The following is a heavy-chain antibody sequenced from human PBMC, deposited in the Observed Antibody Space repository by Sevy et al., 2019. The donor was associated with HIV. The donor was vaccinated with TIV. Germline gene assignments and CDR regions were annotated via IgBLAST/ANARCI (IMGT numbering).Heavy chain of an antibody. D-gene: IGHD6-6*01. J-gene: IGHJ6*02. CDR3: ARNGEQLVLDYYYSMDV. Sequence: ASVKVSCKAYGGTFSSYAISWVRQAPGQGLEWMGGIIPIFGTANYAQKFQARVMITADDSTTTAYMELSGLTSEDTAVYYWARNGEQLVLDYYYSMDVWGQGTTVTVSS. CDR1: GGTFSSYA. V-gene: IGHV1-69*13. CDR2: IIPIFGTA.